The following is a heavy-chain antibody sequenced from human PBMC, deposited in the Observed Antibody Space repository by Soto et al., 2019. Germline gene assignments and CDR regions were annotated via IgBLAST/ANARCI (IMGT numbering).Heavy chain of an antibody. CDR1: GGSISCYY. CDR3: ARSYSSNWYNWFDP. V-gene: IGHV4-59*08. D-gene: IGHD6-13*01. J-gene: IGHJ5*02. CDR2: IYYSGST. Sequence: QVQLQESGPGLVKHSETLSLNCTVSGGSISCYYWNWLRQPPGKGLEWIGYIYYSGSTNYNPSLKSRVTISVDTSKNQFSLQLSSVTAADTAVYYCARSYSSNWYNWFDPWGQGALVTVSS.